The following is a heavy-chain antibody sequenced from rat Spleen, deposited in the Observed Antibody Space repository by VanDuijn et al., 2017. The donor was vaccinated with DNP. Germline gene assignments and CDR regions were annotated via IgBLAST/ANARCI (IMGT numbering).Heavy chain of an antibody. CDR1: DYSITNNY. CDR2: ISYSGRT. CDR3: ARWTRYFDY. J-gene: IGHJ2*01. Sequence: EVQLQESGPGLVKPSQSLSLTCSVTDYSITNNYWGWIRKFPGNEMEWIGHISYSGRTDYNPALNSRISITQDTSRNHFFLHLISVTTEDTATYYCARWTRYFDYWGQGVMVTVSS. D-gene: IGHD1-7*01. V-gene: IGHV3-1*01.